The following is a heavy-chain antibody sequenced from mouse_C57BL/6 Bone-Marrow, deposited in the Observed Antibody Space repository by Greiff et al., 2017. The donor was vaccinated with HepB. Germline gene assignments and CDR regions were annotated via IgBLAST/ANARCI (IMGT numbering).Heavy chain of an antibody. D-gene: IGHD3-2*02. CDR1: GFNIKDDY. J-gene: IGHJ3*01. CDR2: IDPENGYT. V-gene: IGHV14-4*01. CDR3: TTLQLTPEFAY. Sequence: EVKLVESGAELVRPGASVKLSCTASGFNIKDDYMHWVKQRPEQGLEWIGWIDPENGYTEYASKFQGKATITADTSSNTAYLQLSSLTSEDTAVYYCTTLQLTPEFAYWGQGTLVTVSA.